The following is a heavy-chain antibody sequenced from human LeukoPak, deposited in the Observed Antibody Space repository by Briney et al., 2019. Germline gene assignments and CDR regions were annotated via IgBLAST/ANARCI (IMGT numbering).Heavy chain of an antibody. CDR1: AFTFISDW. CDR3: ARDTSPLSRMINFDAFDM. D-gene: IGHD3-16*01. J-gene: IGHJ3*02. V-gene: IGHV3-7*01. CDR2: INRDGSKT. Sequence: PGGSLRLSCATSAFTFISDWMTWVRQAPGKGVEWVANINRDGSKTHYVDSVKGRFTISMDNTENSLFLQLNSLRAEDTAMYYCARDTSPLSRMINFDAFDMWGQGTMVTVSS.